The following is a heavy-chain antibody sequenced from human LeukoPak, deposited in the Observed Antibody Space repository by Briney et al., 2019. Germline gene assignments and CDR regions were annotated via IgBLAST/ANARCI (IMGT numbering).Heavy chain of an antibody. CDR1: GGSISSGSYY. CDR3: ARRRITVTTFHKSNWFDP. V-gene: IGHV4-61*02. J-gene: IGHJ5*02. D-gene: IGHD4-17*01. CDR2: IYTSGST. Sequence: PSQTLSLTCTVSGGSISSGSYYWTWIRQPAGKGLEWIGRIYTSGSTNYNPSLKSRVTISVDTTKNQFSLKVSSVTAAEDTAVYYCARRRITVTTFHKSNWFDPWGQGTLVTVSS.